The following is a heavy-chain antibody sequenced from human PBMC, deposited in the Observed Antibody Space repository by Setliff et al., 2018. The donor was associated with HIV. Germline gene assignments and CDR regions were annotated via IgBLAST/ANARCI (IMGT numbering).Heavy chain of an antibody. Sequence: SETLSLTCNISGASMNSYYWSWVRQSAGQELEWIGRIYVNGKANYNPSLKSRVTMSVGKSKSQFSLRLRSVTAADTAVYYCARGSYTVRIDYWGQGTRVTVSS. CDR1: GASMNSYY. CDR2: IYVNGKA. V-gene: IGHV4-4*07. D-gene: IGHD3-10*01. CDR3: ARGSYTVRIDY. J-gene: IGHJ4*02.